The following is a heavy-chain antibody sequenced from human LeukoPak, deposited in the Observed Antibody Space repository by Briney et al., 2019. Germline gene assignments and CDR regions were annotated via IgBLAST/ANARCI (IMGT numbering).Heavy chain of an antibody. V-gene: IGHV4-59*01. CDR1: GGSISSYY. CDR2: IYYSGGT. CDR3: AREETGYEFDP. J-gene: IGHJ5*02. D-gene: IGHD3-9*01. Sequence: SETLSLXCTVSGGSISSYYWSWIRQPPGKGLECIGYIYYSGGTNYNPSLKSRVTISVDTSKNQSSLKLRTVTAADTGVYYCAREETGYEFDPWGQGTLVTVSS.